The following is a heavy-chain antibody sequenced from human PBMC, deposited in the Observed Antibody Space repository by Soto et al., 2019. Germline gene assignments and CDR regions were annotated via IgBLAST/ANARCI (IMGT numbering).Heavy chain of an antibody. D-gene: IGHD1-7*01. V-gene: IGHV1-69*13. CDR2: IIPIFGTA. CDR3: AGGLGTSPAFDY. CDR1: GGTFSSYA. J-gene: IGHJ4*02. Sequence: SVKVSCKAPGGTFSSYAISWVRKAPGQGLEWMGGIIPIFGTANYAQKFQGRVTITADESTSTAYMELSSLRSEDTAVYYCAGGLGTSPAFDYWGQGTLVTVSS.